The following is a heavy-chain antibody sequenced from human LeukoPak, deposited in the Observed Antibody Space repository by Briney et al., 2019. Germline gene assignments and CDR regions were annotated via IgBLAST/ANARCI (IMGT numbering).Heavy chain of an antibody. CDR3: ARGNSNYNIDY. D-gene: IGHD4-11*01. V-gene: IGHV4-4*02. CDR1: GCSISSSNW. CDR2: IYHSGST. J-gene: IGHJ4*02. Sequence: SETLSLTCAVSGCSISSSNWWSWVRQPPGKVLEWIVEIYHSGSTNYNPSLKSRFTISVDKSKNQFSLKLSSVTAADTAVYYCARGNSNYNIDYWGQGTLVTVSS.